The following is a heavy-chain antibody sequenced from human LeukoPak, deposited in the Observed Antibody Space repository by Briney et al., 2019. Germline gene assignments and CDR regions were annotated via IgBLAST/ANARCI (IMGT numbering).Heavy chain of an antibody. CDR2: ISYDGSNK. CDR1: GFTFSSYG. J-gene: IGHJ4*02. V-gene: IGHV3-30*18. CDR3: AKGRPRNYYFDY. Sequence: GGSLRLSCAASGFTFSSYGMHWVRQAPGKGLEWVAVISYDGSNKYYADSVKGRFTISRDNSKNTLYLQMNSLRADDTAEYFCAKGRPRNYYFDYWGQRTLVTVSS.